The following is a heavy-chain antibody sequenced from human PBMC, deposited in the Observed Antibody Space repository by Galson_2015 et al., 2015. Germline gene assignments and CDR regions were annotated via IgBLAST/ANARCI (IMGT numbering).Heavy chain of an antibody. CDR2: IWYDGSNK. CDR1: GFTFSCYG. J-gene: IGHJ3*02. CDR3: ARDLLHHAFDI. D-gene: IGHD2-15*01. V-gene: IGHV3-33*01. Sequence: SLRLSCAASGFTFSCYGMHWVRQAPGKGLEWVAVIWYDGSNKYYADSVKGRFTISRDNSKNTLYLQMNSLRAEDTAVYYCARDLLHHAFDIWGQGTMVTVSS.